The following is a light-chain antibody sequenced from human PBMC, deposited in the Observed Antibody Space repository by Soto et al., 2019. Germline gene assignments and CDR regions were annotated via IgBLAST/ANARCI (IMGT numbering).Light chain of an antibody. CDR3: QQSYSTPFRGFT. CDR2: AAS. Sequence: DIQMTQSPSSLSASVGDRVTITCRASQSISSYLNWYQQKPGKAPKLLIYAASSLQSGVPSRFSGSGSGTDFTLTISSLQPEDFATYYCQQSYSTPFRGFTFGPGTKVDIK. CDR1: QSISSY. V-gene: IGKV1-39*01. J-gene: IGKJ3*01.